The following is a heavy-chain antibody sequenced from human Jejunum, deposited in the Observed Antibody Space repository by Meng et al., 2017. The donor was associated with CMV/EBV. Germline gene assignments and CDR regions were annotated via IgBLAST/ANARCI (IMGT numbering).Heavy chain of an antibody. V-gene: IGHV3-72*01. CDR1: GFTVSDEY. CDR3: ARQIDYNWNDV. CDR2: IRNKANSYTT. J-gene: IGHJ5*02. D-gene: IGHD2/OR15-2a*01. Sequence: ASGFTVSDEYMEWVRQAAGRGLEWVGRIRNKANSYTTEYAASVKDRFTISRDDSKNSLYLQMNSLKTEDTAVYYCARQIDYNWNDVWGQGTLVTVSS.